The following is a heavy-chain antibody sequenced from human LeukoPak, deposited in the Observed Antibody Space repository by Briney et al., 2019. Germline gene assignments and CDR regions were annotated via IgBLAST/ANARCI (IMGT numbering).Heavy chain of an antibody. Sequence: GGSLRLSCATSGFTFNDYAMYWVRQAPGKGLEWVSGISWNSRSIAYADSVKGRFTISRDNAKNSLYLQMNSLRAEDTAVYYCARGGLWSLLDMDVWGKGTTVTISS. V-gene: IGHV3-9*01. CDR2: ISWNSRSI. J-gene: IGHJ6*03. CDR3: ARGGLWSLLDMDV. D-gene: IGHD5-18*01. CDR1: GFTFNDYA.